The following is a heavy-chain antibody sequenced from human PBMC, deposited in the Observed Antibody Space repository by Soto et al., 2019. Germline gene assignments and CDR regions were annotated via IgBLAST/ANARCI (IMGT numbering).Heavy chain of an antibody. CDR1: GFTFSSYA. CDR3: AKEGYCSGGSCSGFDY. Sequence: GGSLRLSCAASGFTFSSYAMSWFRQAPGKGLEWVSAISGSGGSTYYADSVKGRFTISRDNSKNTLYLQMNSLRAEDTAVYYYAKEGYCSGGSCSGFDYWGQGTLVTVSS. CDR2: ISGSGGST. D-gene: IGHD2-15*01. V-gene: IGHV3-23*01. J-gene: IGHJ4*02.